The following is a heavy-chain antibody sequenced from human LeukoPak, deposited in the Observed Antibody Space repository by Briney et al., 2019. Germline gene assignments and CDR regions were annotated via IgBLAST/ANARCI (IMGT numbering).Heavy chain of an antibody. J-gene: IGHJ4*02. D-gene: IGHD6-19*01. CDR3: ARWARGGSGDFDH. CDR1: GDSISSSSYS. Sequence: SETLSLTCTVSGDSISSSSYSWGWIRQPPGKGLEWIGSIYSNGNTYYNPSLNNRVTISVDTSKNQFSLKLSSVTAAETAVYYCARWARGGSGDFDHWGQGTLVTVSS. V-gene: IGHV4-39*01. CDR2: IYSNGNT.